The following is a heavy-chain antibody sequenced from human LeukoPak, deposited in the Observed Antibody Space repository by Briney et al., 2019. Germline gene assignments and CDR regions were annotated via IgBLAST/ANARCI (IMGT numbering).Heavy chain of an antibody. CDR3: ARSDSSSSPPPEYWFDP. J-gene: IGHJ5*02. D-gene: IGHD6-6*01. CDR2: IYTSGST. V-gene: IGHV4-4*07. Sequence: SSGTLSLTCTVSGGSISSYYWSWIRQPAGKGLEWIGRIYTSGSTNYNPSLKSRVTMSVDTSKNQFSLKLSSVTAADTAVYYCARSDSSSSPPPEYWFDPWGQGTLVTVSS. CDR1: GGSISSYY.